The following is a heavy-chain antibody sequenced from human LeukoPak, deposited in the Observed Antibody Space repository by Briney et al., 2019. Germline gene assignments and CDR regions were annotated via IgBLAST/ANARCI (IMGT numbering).Heavy chain of an antibody. D-gene: IGHD1-26*01. V-gene: IGHV3-21*01. Sequence: PGGSLRLACAASGFTFSSYSMNWVRQAPGKGLEWVSSISSNSSYIYYADSVKGRFTISRDKAKNSLHLQMNSLRAEDTAVYSCARAISGSPLYWGQGTLVTVSS. CDR1: GFTFSSYS. CDR2: ISSNSSYI. CDR3: ARAISGSPLY. J-gene: IGHJ4*02.